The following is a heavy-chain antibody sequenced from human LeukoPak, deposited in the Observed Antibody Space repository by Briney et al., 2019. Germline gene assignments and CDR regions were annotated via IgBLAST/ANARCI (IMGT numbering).Heavy chain of an antibody. J-gene: IGHJ3*02. CDR2: ISYDGSNE. V-gene: IGHV3-30*04. CDR1: GFTFSSYA. CDR3: ARAGGHYNWNCGDAIDI. D-gene: IGHD1-20*01. Sequence: GGSLRLSCAASGFTFSSYAMHWVRQAPGKGLEWVAVISYDGSNEYYAGSVKGRFTISRDSSKNTLYLQMNSLRAEDTAVYYCARAGGHYNWNCGDAIDIWGQGTMVTVSS.